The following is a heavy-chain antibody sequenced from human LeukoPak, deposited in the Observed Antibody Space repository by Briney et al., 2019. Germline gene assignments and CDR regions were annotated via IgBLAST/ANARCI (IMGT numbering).Heavy chain of an antibody. CDR1: GYTFTSYY. CDR3: ATTIVIMNAIDF. J-gene: IGHJ4*02. V-gene: IGHV1-24*01. D-gene: IGHD3-22*01. CDR2: FDPEDGET. Sequence: ASVKVSCKASGYTFTSYYMHWVRQAPGKGLEWMGGFDPEDGETIYAQKFQGRVTMTEDTSTDTAYMELSSLRSEDTAVYYCATTIVIMNAIDFWGQGTLVTVSS.